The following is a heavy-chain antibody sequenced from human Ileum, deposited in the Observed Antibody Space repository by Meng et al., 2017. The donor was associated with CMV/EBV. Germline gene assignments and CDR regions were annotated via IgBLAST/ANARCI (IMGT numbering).Heavy chain of an antibody. J-gene: IGHJ4*02. D-gene: IGHD1-26*01. Sequence: SETLSLTCTVYGGSYSGYYWTWIRQPPGKGLEWIGEINHSGSTKYNPSLKSRVTISVDTSKNQFSLKLSSVTAADTAVYYCARNRAGGAQEYWGQGTLVTVSS. CDR2: INHSGST. CDR1: GGSYSGYY. CDR3: ARNRAGGAQEY. V-gene: IGHV4-34*01.